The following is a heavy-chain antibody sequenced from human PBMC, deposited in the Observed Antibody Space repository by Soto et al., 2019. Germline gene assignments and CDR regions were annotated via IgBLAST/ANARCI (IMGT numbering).Heavy chain of an antibody. J-gene: IGHJ4*02. D-gene: IGHD3-3*02. Sequence: GGSLRLSCAASGFTFSAYWMTWVRQAPGKGLEWVGNIKEDGSDKYYVDSVKGRFTISRDNAKSSLYLQMDSLRAEDTAVYFCATGHLTGRDYWGQGTLVTVSS. CDR2: IKEDGSDK. CDR1: GFTFSAYW. V-gene: IGHV3-7*01. CDR3: ATGHLTGRDY.